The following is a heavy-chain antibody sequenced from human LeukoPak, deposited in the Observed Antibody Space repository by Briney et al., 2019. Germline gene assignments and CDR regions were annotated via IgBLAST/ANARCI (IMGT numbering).Heavy chain of an antibody. CDR1: GYTFTSYG. D-gene: IGHD3-10*01. Sequence: ASVKVSCKASGYTFTSYGISWVRQAPGQGLEWMGWISAYNGNTNYAQKLQGRVTMTTDTSTSTAYMELRSLRSDDTAVYYCARTPSDTVLLWFGESALPGPNNYYFDYWGQGTLVTVSS. CDR2: ISAYNGNT. J-gene: IGHJ4*02. CDR3: ARTPSDTVLLWFGESALPGPNNYYFDY. V-gene: IGHV1-18*01.